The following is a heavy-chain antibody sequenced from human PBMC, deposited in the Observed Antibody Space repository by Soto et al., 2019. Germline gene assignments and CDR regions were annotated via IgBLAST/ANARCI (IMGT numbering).Heavy chain of an antibody. CDR1: GFTFSSYD. Sequence: EVQLVESGGGLVQPGGSLRLSCAASGFTFSSYDMHWVRQATGKGLEWVSAIGTAGDTYYPGSVKGRFTISRENAKNSLYLQMNSLRAEDTAVYYCARDCRYCSSTSCYDGGFAFDIWGQGTMVTVSS. D-gene: IGHD2-2*01. CDR3: ARDCRYCSSTSCYDGGFAFDI. CDR2: IGTAGDT. J-gene: IGHJ3*02. V-gene: IGHV3-13*01.